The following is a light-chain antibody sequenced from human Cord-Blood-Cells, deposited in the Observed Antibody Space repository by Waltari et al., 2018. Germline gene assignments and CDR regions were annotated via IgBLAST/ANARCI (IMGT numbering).Light chain of an antibody. CDR3: YSAADNNRV. Sequence: SYELTQPSSVSVSPGQTARITCSGDVLAKKYARWFQQKPGQAPVLVIYKDSERPAGIPERVSGASAGTTVTLTIGGAQVEDGADYYCYSAADNNRVFGGGTKLTVL. CDR2: KDS. V-gene: IGLV3-27*01. CDR1: VLAKKY. J-gene: IGLJ3*02.